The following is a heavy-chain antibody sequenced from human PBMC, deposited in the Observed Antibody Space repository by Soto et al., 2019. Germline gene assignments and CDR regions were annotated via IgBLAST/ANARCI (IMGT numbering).Heavy chain of an antibody. CDR1: GFTFRSHG. D-gene: IGHD5-18*01. CDR2: MWYDGSNK. V-gene: IGHV3-33*01. J-gene: IGHJ4*02. Sequence: GGSLTLSCAASGFTFRSHGLLWVRQAPGKGLEWVAVMWYDGSNKYYADSVKGRFTISRDYSKNTLYRQMNSLRAEDTAVYYWARSDSALAAYFGYWGQGTLVTVSS. CDR3: ARSDSALAAYFGY.